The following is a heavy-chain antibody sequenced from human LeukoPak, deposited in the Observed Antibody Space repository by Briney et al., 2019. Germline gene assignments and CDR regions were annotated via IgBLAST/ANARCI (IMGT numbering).Heavy chain of an antibody. CDR2: IYYSGTT. Sequence: PSETLSLTCSVSDGSISSGYYYWAWIRQPPGKGPEWIGSIYYSGTTYPNPSLKSRVTISVDTSKNQFSLKLSSVTAADTAVYYCARRLWCIDYWGQGTLVTVSS. CDR1: DGSISSGYYY. V-gene: IGHV4-39*01. D-gene: IGHD4/OR15-4a*01. CDR3: ARRLWCIDY. J-gene: IGHJ4*02.